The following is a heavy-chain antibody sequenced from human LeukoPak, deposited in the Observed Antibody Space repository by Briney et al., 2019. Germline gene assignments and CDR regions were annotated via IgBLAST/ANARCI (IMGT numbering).Heavy chain of an antibody. D-gene: IGHD6-13*01. CDR3: AKDGVRGTAAAYFDY. CDR1: EFTFSSYG. J-gene: IGHJ4*02. CDR2: ISYDGSNK. V-gene: IGHV3-30*18. Sequence: GRSLRLSCAASEFTFSSYGMHWVRQAPGKGLEWVAVISYDGSNKYYADSVKGRFTISRDNSKNTLYLQMNSLRAEDTAVYYCAKDGVRGTAAAYFDYWGQGTLVTVSS.